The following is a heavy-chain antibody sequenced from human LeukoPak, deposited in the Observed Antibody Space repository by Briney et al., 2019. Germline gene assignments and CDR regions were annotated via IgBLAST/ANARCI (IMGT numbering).Heavy chain of an antibody. CDR1: GYTFTGYY. J-gene: IGHJ4*02. D-gene: IGHD3-22*01. CDR3: TRDLGYDSSGYDDDY. CDR2: INPNSGGT. V-gene: IGHV1-2*06. Sequence: ASVKVSCKASGYTFTGYYMHWVRQAPGQGLESMGRINPNSGGTNYAQKFQGRVTMTRDTSISTAYMGLSRLRSDDTAVYYCTRDLGYDSSGYDDDYWGQGTLVTVSS.